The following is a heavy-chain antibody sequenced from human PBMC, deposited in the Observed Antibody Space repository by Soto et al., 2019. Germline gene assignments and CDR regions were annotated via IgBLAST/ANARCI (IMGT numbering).Heavy chain of an antibody. J-gene: IGHJ6*02. D-gene: IGHD3-3*01. Sequence: GGTLRLSCTASGFTFGGYAMSWFRQAPGKGLEWVGFIRSKAYGGTTEYAASVKGRFTISRDDSKSIAYLQMNSLKTEDTAVYYCTRDRPPLRFLEWLPRMDVWGQGTTVTVSS. CDR3: TRDRPPLRFLEWLPRMDV. V-gene: IGHV3-49*03. CDR2: IRSKAYGGTT. CDR1: GFTFGGYA.